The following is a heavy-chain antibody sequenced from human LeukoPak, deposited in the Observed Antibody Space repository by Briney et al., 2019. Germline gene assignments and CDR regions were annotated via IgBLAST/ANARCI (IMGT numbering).Heavy chain of an antibody. D-gene: IGHD3-22*01. CDR2: IYYSGST. J-gene: IGHJ4*02. CDR3: ARSTYYYDSSGQAEFDY. Sequence: SETLSLTCAVYGGSFSGYYWSWIRQPPGKGLEWIGYIYYSGSTNYNPSLKSRVTISVDTSKNQFSLKLSSVTAADTAVYYCARSTYYYDSSGQAEFDYWGQGTLVTVSS. CDR1: GGSFSGYY. V-gene: IGHV4-59*01.